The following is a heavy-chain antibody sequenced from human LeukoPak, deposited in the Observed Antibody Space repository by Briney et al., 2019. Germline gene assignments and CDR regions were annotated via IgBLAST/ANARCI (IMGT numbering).Heavy chain of an antibody. J-gene: IGHJ4*02. Sequence: SETLSLTCAVYGGSTSSYYWSWIRQPPGKGLEWIGGINHSGSANYNPSLKSRVTISVDRSKNQFSLKLSAVTAADTAVYYCARGPAKDRRWEYWGQGTLVTVSS. CDR1: GGSTSSYY. V-gene: IGHV4-34*01. CDR3: ARGPAKDRRWEY. CDR2: INHSGSA. D-gene: IGHD1-26*01.